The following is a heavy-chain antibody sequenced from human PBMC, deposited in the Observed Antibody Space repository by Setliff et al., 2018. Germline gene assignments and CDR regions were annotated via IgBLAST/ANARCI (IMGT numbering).Heavy chain of an antibody. D-gene: IGHD3-22*01. V-gene: IGHV1-18*01. CDR3: ARINFYVSSGYYYAPDY. Sequence: ASVKVSCKTSGYTFTNYGITWVRQAPGQGLEWMGWINNYSFKTNYPQKFLGRVTATTDTSTGTAYMELGSLTSDDTAIYYCARINFYVSSGYYYAPDYWGPGTLVTAPQ. J-gene: IGHJ4*02. CDR2: INNYSFKT. CDR1: GYTFTNYG.